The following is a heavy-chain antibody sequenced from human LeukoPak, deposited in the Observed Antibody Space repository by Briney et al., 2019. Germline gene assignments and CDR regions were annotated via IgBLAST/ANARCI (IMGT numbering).Heavy chain of an antibody. CDR3: ATILPGIAVRPVSWFDP. Sequence: GASVKVSCKASGYTFTSYAMNWVRQAPGQGLEWMGWINTNTGNPTYAQGFTGRFVFSLDTSVSTAYLQISSLKAEDTPVYYCATILPGIAVRPVSWFDPWGQGTLVTVSS. D-gene: IGHD6-6*01. CDR2: INTNTGNP. J-gene: IGHJ5*02. CDR1: GYTFTSYA. V-gene: IGHV7-4-1*02.